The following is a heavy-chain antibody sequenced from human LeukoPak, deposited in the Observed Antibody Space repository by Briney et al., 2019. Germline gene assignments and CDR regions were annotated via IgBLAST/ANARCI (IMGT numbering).Heavy chain of an antibody. Sequence: GGSLRLSCAASGFAFSSYAMSWVRQAPGKGLEWVSSISGGGGNTYYADSVKGRFTISRDNSKNTLYLQMNSLRAEDTAVYYCAKVEENYYDSSGYYDYWGQGTLVTVSS. CDR3: AKVEENYYDSSGYYDY. V-gene: IGHV3-23*01. CDR1: GFAFSSYA. D-gene: IGHD3-22*01. J-gene: IGHJ4*02. CDR2: ISGGGGNT.